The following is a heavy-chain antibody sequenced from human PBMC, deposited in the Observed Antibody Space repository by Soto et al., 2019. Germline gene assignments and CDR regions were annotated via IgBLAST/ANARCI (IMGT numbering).Heavy chain of an antibody. V-gene: IGHV4-34*01. Sequence: SETLSLTCAVYGGPFSGFYWGWIRQPPGKELEWIGEINQSGTTNYNPSLKSRVTMSVDTSKNQFSLNLRSVTAADTAIYYCARFRRGPAALFDKNWGPGTLVTVSS. J-gene: IGHJ4*02. D-gene: IGHD2-2*01. CDR1: GGPFSGFY. CDR2: INQSGTT. CDR3: ARFRRGPAALFDKN.